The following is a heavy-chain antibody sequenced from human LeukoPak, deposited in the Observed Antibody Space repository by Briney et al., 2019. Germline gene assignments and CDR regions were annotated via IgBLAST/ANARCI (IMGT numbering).Heavy chain of an antibody. J-gene: IGHJ6*02. Sequence: PSETLSLTCTVSGGSISSYYWSWIRQPPGKGLEWIGYIYYSGSTNYNPSLKSRVTISVDTSKNQFSLKLSSVTAADTAVYYCAAVSGYLNGMDVWGQGTTVTVSS. CDR3: AAVSGYLNGMDV. V-gene: IGHV4-59*08. CDR1: GGSISSYY. D-gene: IGHD3-22*01. CDR2: IYYSGST.